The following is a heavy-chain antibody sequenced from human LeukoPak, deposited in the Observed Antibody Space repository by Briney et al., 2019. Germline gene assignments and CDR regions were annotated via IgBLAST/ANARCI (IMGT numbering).Heavy chain of an antibody. Sequence: GGSLRLSCAASGFTFSSYSMNWVRQAPGKGLEWVSSISSSSYIYYADSVKGRFTISRDNAKNSLYLQMNSLRAEDTAVYYCARRKGYSSSLYYYYYMDVWGRGTTVTVSS. CDR3: ARRKGYSSSLYYYYYMDV. D-gene: IGHD6-13*01. CDR1: GFTFSSYS. V-gene: IGHV3-21*01. J-gene: IGHJ6*03. CDR2: ISSSSYI.